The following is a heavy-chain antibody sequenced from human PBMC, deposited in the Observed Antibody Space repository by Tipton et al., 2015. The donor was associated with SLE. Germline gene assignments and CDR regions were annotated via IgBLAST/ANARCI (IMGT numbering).Heavy chain of an antibody. Sequence: TLSLTCTVSGGSISSGSYYWSWIRQPAGKGLEWIGRIYTSGSTNYNPSPKSRVTISVDTSKNQFPLKLSSVTAADTAVYYCARVTHSSSWVPYYFDYWGQGTLVTVSS. CDR1: GGSISSGSYY. CDR2: IYTSGST. CDR3: ARVTHSSSWVPYYFDY. D-gene: IGHD6-13*01. V-gene: IGHV4-61*02. J-gene: IGHJ4*02.